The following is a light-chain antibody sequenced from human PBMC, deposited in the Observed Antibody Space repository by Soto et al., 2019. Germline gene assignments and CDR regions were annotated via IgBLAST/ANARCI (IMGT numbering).Light chain of an antibody. J-gene: IGKJ1*01. V-gene: IGKV1-27*01. CDR3: QKYNSAPPT. CDR2: AAS. CDR1: QAISIY. Sequence: DIQMTQSPSSLSTSVGDRVTITCRASQAISIYLAWYQQKPGKVPKLLIYAASTLQSGVPSRFSVSGSGTDFTLTISSLQPEDVATYYCQKYNSAPPTFGQGTKVEIK.